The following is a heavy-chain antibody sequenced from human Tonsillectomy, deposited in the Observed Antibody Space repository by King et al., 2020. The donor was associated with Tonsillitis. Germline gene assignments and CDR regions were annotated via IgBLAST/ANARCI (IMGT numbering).Heavy chain of an antibody. CDR3: ARDGMYSGSYYSAFDI. Sequence: VQLVESGAEVKKPGASVKVSCKASGYTFTGYYMHWVRQAPGQGLEWMGWINPNSGGTNYAQKFQGRVTMTRDTSISTAYMELSRLRSDDTAVYYCARDGMYSGSYYSAFDIWGKGTMVTVSS. CDR1: GYTFTGYY. J-gene: IGHJ3*02. D-gene: IGHD1-26*01. CDR2: INPNSGGT. V-gene: IGHV1-2*02.